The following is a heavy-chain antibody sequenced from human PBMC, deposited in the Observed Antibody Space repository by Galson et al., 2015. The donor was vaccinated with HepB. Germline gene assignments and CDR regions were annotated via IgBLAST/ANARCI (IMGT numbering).Heavy chain of an antibody. CDR2: ISGSGDST. V-gene: IGHV3-23*01. CDR1: GFTFSSNA. D-gene: IGHD5-12*01. J-gene: IGHJ6*02. Sequence: SLRLSCAASGFTFSSNAMNWVRQAPGKGLEWVSGISGSGDSTYYANSVRGRFTISRDTSKNTLYLQMNSLRVEDTAVYYCALRYVDILATNGYGYGMGVWGQGTTVTVSS. CDR3: ALRYVDILATNGYGYGMGV.